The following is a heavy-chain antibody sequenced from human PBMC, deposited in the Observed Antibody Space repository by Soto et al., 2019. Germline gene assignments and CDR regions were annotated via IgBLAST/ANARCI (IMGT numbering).Heavy chain of an antibody. CDR2: VNPDSGKT. V-gene: IGHV1-8*01. CDR3: ARGNWFDP. J-gene: IGHJ5*02. Sequence: QVQLVQSGAEVKKPGASVKVSCKASGYTFITYDINWVRQATGQGLEWVGWVNPDSGKTDYARKFQGRVTMTRNTYRSTVYMELCVLRSEDTAVYYCARGNWFDPWGQGTLVTVSS. CDR1: GYTFITYD.